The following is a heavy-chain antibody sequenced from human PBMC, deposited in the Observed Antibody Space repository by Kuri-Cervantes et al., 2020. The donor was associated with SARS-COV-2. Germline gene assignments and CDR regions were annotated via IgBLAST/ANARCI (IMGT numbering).Heavy chain of an antibody. D-gene: IGHD2-15*01. CDR3: ARLLPGPVDY. V-gene: IGHV4-61*01. CDR1: GGSVSSGSYY. Sequence: SETLSLTCTVSGGSVSSGSYYWSWIRQPPGKGLEWIGYIYYSGSTYYNPSLKSRVTISVDTSKNQFSLKLSSVTAADTAVYYCARLLPGPVDYWGQGTLVTVSS. CDR2: IYYSGST. J-gene: IGHJ4*02.